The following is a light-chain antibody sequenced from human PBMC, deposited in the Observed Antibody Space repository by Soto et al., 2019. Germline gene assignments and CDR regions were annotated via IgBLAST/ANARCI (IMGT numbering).Light chain of an antibody. CDR3: QQYGSSPVYT. Sequence: EIVLTQSPGTLSLSPGERATLSCRASQRVSSSYLAWYQQKPGQAPRLLIYGASSRATGIPDRFSGSGAGTDFTLTISRLEPDDFAVYYCQQYGSSPVYTFGQGTKLEIK. CDR2: GAS. J-gene: IGKJ2*01. V-gene: IGKV3-20*01. CDR1: QRVSSSY.